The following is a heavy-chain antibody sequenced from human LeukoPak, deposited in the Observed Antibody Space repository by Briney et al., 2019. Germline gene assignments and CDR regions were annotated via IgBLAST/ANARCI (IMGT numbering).Heavy chain of an antibody. V-gene: IGHV3-23*01. D-gene: IGHD3-10*01. Sequence: GGSLRLSCAASGLSFRNYAMSWVRQAPARGPEWVSSLRGNDETFYADSVKGRFTLSRDDSRNTLYLQLNNLRVEDTAIYYCARASWVSDPDAVRWGQGTQVTVSS. CDR1: GLSFRNYA. J-gene: IGHJ4*02. CDR3: ARASWVSDPDAVR. CDR2: LRGNDET.